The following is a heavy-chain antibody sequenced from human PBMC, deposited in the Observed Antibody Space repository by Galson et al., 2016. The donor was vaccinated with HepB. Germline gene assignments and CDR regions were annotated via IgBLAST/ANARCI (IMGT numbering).Heavy chain of an antibody. D-gene: IGHD6-13*01. CDR3: ARIAADGSTFDY. Sequence: SLRLSCAASGFSLRNHWMSWVRQAPGKGLEWVANINQDGSVEKYVDSVKGRFTIFKDNAKNSLYLQLNSTSAEDTAMFYCARIAADGSTFDYWGQGTLVTVSS. V-gene: IGHV3-7*03. CDR2: INQDGSVE. J-gene: IGHJ4*02. CDR1: GFSLRNHW.